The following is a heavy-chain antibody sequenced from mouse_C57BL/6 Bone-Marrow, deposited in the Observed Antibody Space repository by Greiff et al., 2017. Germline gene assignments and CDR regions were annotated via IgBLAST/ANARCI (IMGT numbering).Heavy chain of an antibody. J-gene: IGHJ3*01. D-gene: IGHD2-3*01. CDR2: IDPENGDT. V-gene: IGHV14-4*01. CDR1: GFNIKDDY. Sequence: EVKLMESGAELVRPGASVKLSCTASGFNIKDDYMHWVKQRPEQGLEWIGWIDPENGDTEYASKFQGKATITADTSSNTAYLQRSSLTSEDTAVYYCTTGGYYVFAYWGQGTLVTVSA. CDR3: TTGGYYVFAY.